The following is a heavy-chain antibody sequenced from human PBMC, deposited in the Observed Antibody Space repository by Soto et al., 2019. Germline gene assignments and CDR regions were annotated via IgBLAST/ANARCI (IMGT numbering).Heavy chain of an antibody. CDR3: ARTDTWAY. CDR2: INTHNGHT. V-gene: IGHV1-18*04. Sequence: QVQLVQSGAEVKKPRASVKVSCKTSGYTFTDYSMNWVRQAPGQRLEWMGWINTHNGHTQYSPRFDDRVTMTTDPSTSTAYMELKGLRSDDTAVYYCARTDTWAYWGQGTLVTVSS. CDR1: GYTFTDYS. D-gene: IGHD2-2*02. J-gene: IGHJ4*02.